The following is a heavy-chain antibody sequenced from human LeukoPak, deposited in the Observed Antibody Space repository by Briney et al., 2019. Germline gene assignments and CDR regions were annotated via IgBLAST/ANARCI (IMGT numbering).Heavy chain of an antibody. CDR2: INPNSGGT. D-gene: IGHD2-2*02. J-gene: IGHJ4*02. CDR3: ARDPYCSSTSCYNTYFDY. CDR1: GYTFTGYY. V-gene: IGHV1-2*02. Sequence: GASVKVSCKASGYTFTGYYMHWVRQAPGQGLEWMGWINPNSGGTNYAQKFQGRVTMTRDTSISTAYMELSRLRSDDTAVYYCARDPYCSSTSCYNTYFDYWGQGTLVTVPS.